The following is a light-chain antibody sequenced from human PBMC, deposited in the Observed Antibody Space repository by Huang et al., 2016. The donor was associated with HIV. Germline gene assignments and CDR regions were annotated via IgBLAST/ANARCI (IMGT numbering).Light chain of an antibody. J-gene: IGKJ4*01. Sequence: DIQVTQSPSSLSASVGDRVTITCQASQDISNYLNWYQQKPGKAPKLLIYAASNLETGVPSRFSGSGSGTEFTFTISSLQPEDFAAYYCQEYDNLVLTFGGGTKVEIK. V-gene: IGKV1-33*01. CDR3: QEYDNLVLT. CDR1: QDISNY. CDR2: AAS.